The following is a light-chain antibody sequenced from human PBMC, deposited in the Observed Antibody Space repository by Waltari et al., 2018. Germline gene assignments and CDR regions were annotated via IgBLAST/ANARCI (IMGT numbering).Light chain of an antibody. J-gene: IGKJ4*01. CDR2: GAS. Sequence: EIVMTQSPVTLSVSPGERATLSCRASQSVSSNLAWYQQKPGQPPRLLSYGASTRATGIPARFSGSGSGTEFTLTISSLQPEDFVVYFCQHYINWPLTFGGGTKVEIK. CDR3: QHYINWPLT. V-gene: IGKV3-15*01. CDR1: QSVSSN.